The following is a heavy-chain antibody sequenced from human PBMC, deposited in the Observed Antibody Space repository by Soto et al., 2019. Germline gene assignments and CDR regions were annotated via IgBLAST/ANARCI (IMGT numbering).Heavy chain of an antibody. J-gene: IGHJ4*02. Sequence: PSETLSLTCTVSGGSISSGGYYWSWIRQHPGKGLEWIGYVYYSGSTNYNPALKGRVTLIVDTSKNQFTLKLTSVTAADTAVYYCARHLRRQDLRGSWGLDYWGQGALVTVSS. D-gene: IGHD3-16*01. CDR3: ARHLRRQDLRGSWGLDY. CDR1: GGSISSGGYY. CDR2: VYYSGST. V-gene: IGHV4-61*08.